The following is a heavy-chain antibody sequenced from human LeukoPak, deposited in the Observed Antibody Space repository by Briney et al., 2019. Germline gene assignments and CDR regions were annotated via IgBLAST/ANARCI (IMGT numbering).Heavy chain of an antibody. CDR3: ARAQTTVTSRNWFDP. J-gene: IGHJ5*02. V-gene: IGHV3-7*03. CDR2: IKQDGSEK. Sequence: GGSLRLSCAASGFTFSSYWMSWARQAPGKGLEWVANIKQDGSEKYYVDSVKGRFTISRDNAKNSLYLQMNSLRAEDTAVYYCARAQTTVTSRNWFDPWGQGTLVTVSS. D-gene: IGHD4-17*01. CDR1: GFTFSSYW.